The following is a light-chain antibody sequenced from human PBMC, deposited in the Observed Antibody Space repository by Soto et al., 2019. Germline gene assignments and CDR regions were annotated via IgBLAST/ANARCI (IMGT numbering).Light chain of an antibody. V-gene: IGKV4-1*01. CDR2: WAS. Sequence: DIVMTQSPDSLAVPLGERATINCKSSQSVLYSSNNKNYLAWYQQKPGQPPKLLISWASTRESGVPDRFSGGGSGTDFTLTISSLQAEDVAVSYCQQYYGTPAYPFGQGNKLEI. CDR3: QQYYGTPAYP. J-gene: IGKJ2*01. CDR1: QSVLYSSNNKNY.